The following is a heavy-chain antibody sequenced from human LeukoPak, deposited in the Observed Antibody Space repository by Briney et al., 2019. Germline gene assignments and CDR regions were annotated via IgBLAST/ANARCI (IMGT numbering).Heavy chain of an antibody. V-gene: IGHV3-21*01. Sequence: PGGSLRLSCAASGFTFSSFSMNWVRQAPGKGLEWVSSVSSSSSYLYYADSVKGRFSISRDNAKNTLYLQMNSLRVEDTAVYYCARGRPHGNDYWGQGTLVTVSS. D-gene: IGHD4-23*01. CDR1: GFTFSSFS. CDR2: VSSSSSYL. J-gene: IGHJ4*02. CDR3: ARGRPHGNDY.